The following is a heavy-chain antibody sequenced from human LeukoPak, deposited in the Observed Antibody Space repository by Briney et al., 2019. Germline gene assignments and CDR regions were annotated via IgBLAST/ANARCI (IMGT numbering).Heavy chain of an antibody. Sequence: SETLSLTCAVSGYSISSGYYWGWIRQPPGKGLEWIGSIYHSGSTYYNPSLKSRVTISVDTSKNQFSLKLSSVTAADTAVYYCARGGSGWPRHWFDPWGQGTLVTVSS. CDR2: IYHSGST. CDR3: ARGGSGWPRHWFDP. CDR1: GYSISSGYY. J-gene: IGHJ5*02. V-gene: IGHV4-38-2*01. D-gene: IGHD6-19*01.